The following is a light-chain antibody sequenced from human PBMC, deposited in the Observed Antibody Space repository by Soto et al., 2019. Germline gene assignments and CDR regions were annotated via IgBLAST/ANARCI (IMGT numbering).Light chain of an antibody. Sequence: QSVLTQSPSASASLGASVKLTCTLSSGHSSYDIAWHQQQPEKGPRYLMRLNSDGSHTKGGGIPDRFSGSSSGAERYLTISRLQSEDEGGYYCQTWGTGIVVFGGGTKLTVL. CDR1: SGHSSYD. CDR3: QTWGTGIVV. V-gene: IGLV4-69*01. J-gene: IGLJ2*01. CDR2: LNSDGSH.